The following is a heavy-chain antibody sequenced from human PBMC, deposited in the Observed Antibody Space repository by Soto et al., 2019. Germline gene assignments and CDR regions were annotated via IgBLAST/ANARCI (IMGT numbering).Heavy chain of an antibody. CDR1: VFTFDDYA. CDR3: AKALYGSSSSPIDY. CDR2: ITWNSGYI. Sequence: PGGSLRLSCADSVFTFDDYAMHWVQQAPGKGLEWVSYITWNSGYIGYADSVKGRFTISRDNANNSLYLQMNSLKPEDTAFYYCAKALYGSSSSPIDYWGQGTLVTVSS. D-gene: IGHD6-13*01. J-gene: IGHJ4*02. V-gene: IGHV3-9*01.